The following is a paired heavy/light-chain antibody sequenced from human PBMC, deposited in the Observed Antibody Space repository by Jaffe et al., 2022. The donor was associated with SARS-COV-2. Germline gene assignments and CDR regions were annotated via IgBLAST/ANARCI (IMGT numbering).Heavy chain of an antibody. CDR3: AKDGAYYDYVWGSWEPGIFDY. D-gene: IGHD3-16*01. CDR1: GFTFSSYA. CDR2: ISGSGGST. Sequence: EVQLLESGGGLVQPGGSLRLSCAASGFTFSSYAMSWVRQAPGKGLEWVSAISGSGGSTYYADSVKGRFTISRDNSKNTLYLQMNSLRAEDTAVYYCAKDGAYYDYVWGSWEPGIFDYWGQGTLVTVSS. V-gene: IGHV3-23*01. J-gene: IGHJ4*02.
Light chain of an antibody. CDR3: QQYYSPPELT. CDR1: QGISSY. J-gene: IGKJ4*01. CDR2: AAS. V-gene: IGKV1-8*01. Sequence: AIRMTQSPSSFSASTGDRVTITCRASQGISSYLAWYQQKPGKAPKLLIYAASTLQSGVPSRFSGSGSGTDFTLTISCLQSEDFATYYCQQYYSPPELTFGGGTKVEIK.